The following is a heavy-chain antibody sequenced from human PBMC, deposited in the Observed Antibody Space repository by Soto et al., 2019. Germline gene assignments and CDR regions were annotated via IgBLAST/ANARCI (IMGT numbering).Heavy chain of an antibody. CDR1: GYTFTGHY. CDR3: GRGRSGQLVGFY. V-gene: IGHV1-2*02. Sequence: ASVKVSCKASGYTFTGHYIHWVRQAPGQGPEWMGEIGPASGDTRYAQKFQGRVTMTRDTSITTVYMELNNLSPDDTAVYYCGRGRSGQLVGFYWGHGTQVTVSS. D-gene: IGHD3-10*01. J-gene: IGHJ4*01. CDR2: IGPASGDT.